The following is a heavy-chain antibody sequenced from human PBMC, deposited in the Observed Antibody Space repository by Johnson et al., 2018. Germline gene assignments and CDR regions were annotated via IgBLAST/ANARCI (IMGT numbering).Heavy chain of an antibody. CDR2: ISYDGTTK. V-gene: IGHV3-30*03. CDR3: TRENSGSNAY. J-gene: IGHJ4*02. CDR1: AFTFSAYY. D-gene: IGHD1-1*01. Sequence: VQLVESGGGVVQAGRSLRLSCAASAFTFSAYYMHWVRQAPGKGLEWVAVISYDGTTKYYVDSVKGRFTISRDNAKNTLYLQMNSLRTEDTAIYYCTRENSGSNAYWGQGTLVTVSS.